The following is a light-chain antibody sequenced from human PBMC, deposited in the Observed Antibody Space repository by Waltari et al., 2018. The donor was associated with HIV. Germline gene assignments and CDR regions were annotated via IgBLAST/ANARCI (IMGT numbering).Light chain of an antibody. CDR2: GSF. Sequence: DIQMTQSPSSLSASIGDTVSISCRASQDISNSVSWFQQQPGKVPKLLVHGSFILQRGVPSRFSGSGSVTDYTLTISGLQAEDFSTYFCQQYFGVPLTFGGGTRVDI. J-gene: IGKJ4*01. CDR1: QDISNS. CDR3: QQYFGVPLT. V-gene: IGKV1-NL1*01.